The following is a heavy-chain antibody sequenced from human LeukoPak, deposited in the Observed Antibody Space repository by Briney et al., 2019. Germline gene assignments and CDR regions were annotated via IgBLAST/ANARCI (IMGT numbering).Heavy chain of an antibody. CDR2: IWYDGSNK. CDR3: AKASFRY. Sequence: PGGSLRLSCAASGFTFSDYHMNWIRQAPGKGLEWVAVIWYDGSNKYYADSVKGRFTISRDNSKNTLYLQMNSLRAEDTAVYYCAKASFRYWGQGTLVTVSS. V-gene: IGHV3-33*06. J-gene: IGHJ4*02. D-gene: IGHD6-6*01. CDR1: GFTFSDYH.